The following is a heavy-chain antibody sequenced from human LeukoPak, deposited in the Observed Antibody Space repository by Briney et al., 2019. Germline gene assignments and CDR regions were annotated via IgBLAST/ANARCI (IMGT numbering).Heavy chain of an antibody. D-gene: IGHD3-16*01. J-gene: IGHJ4*02. Sequence: PGGSLRLSCAASGFIFSDYSMTWVRQAPGKGLEWVSYIGGATYYADSVKGRFTISRDSAKNSVYLQMNSLRAEDTAVYYCARDHLYAFDYWGQGILVTVSS. V-gene: IGHV3-69-1*01. CDR1: GFIFSDYS. CDR3: ARDHLYAFDY. CDR2: IGGAT.